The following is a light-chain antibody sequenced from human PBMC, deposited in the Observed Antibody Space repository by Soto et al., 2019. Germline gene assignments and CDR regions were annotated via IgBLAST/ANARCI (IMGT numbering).Light chain of an antibody. CDR1: QSVSNNY. CDR2: GAS. J-gene: IGKJ4*01. Sequence: IVLTQSPGTLSLSPGERATLSCRASQSVSNNYLAWYQQKPGQAPRLLIYGASNRATGIPDRFSGSGSGTDFTLTISGLQPEDFATYYCQQLSRYPSTFGGGTKVDI. CDR3: QQLSRYPST. V-gene: IGKV3-20*01.